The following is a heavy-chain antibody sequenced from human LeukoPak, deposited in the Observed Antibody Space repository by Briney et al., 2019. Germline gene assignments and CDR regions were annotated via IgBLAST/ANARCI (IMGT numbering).Heavy chain of an antibody. CDR2: IYYSGST. CDR3: ARLPTTGTVDY. D-gene: IGHD1-1*01. J-gene: IGHJ4*02. Sequence: SETLSLTCAVYGGSFSGYSWGWIRQPPGQGLEWIGNIYYSGSTYYSPSLKSRVTISVDTSKNQFFLKLSSVTAADTAVYYCARLPTTGTVDYWGQGTLVTVSS. V-gene: IGHV4-34*01. CDR1: GGSFSGYS.